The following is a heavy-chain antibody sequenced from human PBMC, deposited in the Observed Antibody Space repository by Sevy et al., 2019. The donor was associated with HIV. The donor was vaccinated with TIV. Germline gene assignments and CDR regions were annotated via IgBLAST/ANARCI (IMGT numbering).Heavy chain of an antibody. D-gene: IGHD5-12*01. V-gene: IGHV3-23*01. CDR2: RSGSGGST. Sequence: GGSLRLTCAASGFTFSSYAMSWVRRAPGKGLEWVSGRSGSGGSTYYADSVKGRFTISRDNSKNTLYLQMNSLRAEDTAVYYSAKGVDIVATLLDYWGQGTLVTVSS. CDR3: AKGVDIVATLLDY. J-gene: IGHJ4*02. CDR1: GFTFSSYA.